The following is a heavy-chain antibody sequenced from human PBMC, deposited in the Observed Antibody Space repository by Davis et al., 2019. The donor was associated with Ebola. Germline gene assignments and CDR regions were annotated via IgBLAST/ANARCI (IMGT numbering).Heavy chain of an antibody. CDR2: IKQDGSEK. J-gene: IGHJ4*01. CDR3: ARERRITNVQSDY. CDR1: GFTFSSYW. Sequence: GESLKISCAASGFTFSSYWMSWVRQAPGKGLEWVANIKQDGSEKYYVDSVKGRFTISRDNAKNSLYLQMNSLRAEDTAVYYCARERRITNVQSDYRGQGTLVTVSS. D-gene: IGHD3-10*01. V-gene: IGHV3-7*01.